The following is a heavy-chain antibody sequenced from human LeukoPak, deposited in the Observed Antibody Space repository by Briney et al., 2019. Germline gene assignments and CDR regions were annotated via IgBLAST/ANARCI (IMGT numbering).Heavy chain of an antibody. CDR2: IYYSGST. V-gene: IGHV4-31*03. CDR3: AGVRIARRYYYGMDV. D-gene: IGHD6-13*01. CDR1: GGSISSGGYY. Sequence: SETLSLTCTVSGGSISSGGYYWRWIRQHPGKGLEWIGYIYYSGSTYYNPSLKSRVTISVDTSKNQFSLKLSSVTAADTAVYYCAGVRIARRYYYGMDVWGKGTTVTVSS. J-gene: IGHJ6*04.